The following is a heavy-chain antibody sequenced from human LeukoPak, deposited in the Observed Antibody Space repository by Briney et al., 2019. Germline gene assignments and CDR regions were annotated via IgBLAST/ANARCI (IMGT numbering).Heavy chain of an antibody. Sequence: GGTLRLSCAASGFTFSSYGMSWVRQAPGKGLEWVSAISGSGGSTYYADSVKGRFTISRDNSKNTLNLQMNSLRAEDPAVYYCARGPSGYHNSGGQGTLVTVSS. J-gene: IGHJ4*02. CDR1: GFTFSSYG. CDR3: ARGPSGYHNS. V-gene: IGHV3-23*01. D-gene: IGHD5-12*01. CDR2: ISGSGGST.